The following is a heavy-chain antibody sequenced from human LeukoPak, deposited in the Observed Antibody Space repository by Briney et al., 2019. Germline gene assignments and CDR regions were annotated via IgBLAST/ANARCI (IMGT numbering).Heavy chain of an antibody. V-gene: IGHV5-51*01. CDR1: GYSFTTYW. D-gene: IGHD3-10*01. CDR3: ARPAYGSWSYYDY. CDR2: IYPGDSDT. Sequence: GESLKISCKGSGYSFTTYWIAWVRQMPGKGLEWMGIIYPGDSDTRYSPSFQGQVTISADKSIITAYLQWSSLKASDTAMYYCARPAYGSWSYYDYWGQGTLVTVSS. J-gene: IGHJ4*02.